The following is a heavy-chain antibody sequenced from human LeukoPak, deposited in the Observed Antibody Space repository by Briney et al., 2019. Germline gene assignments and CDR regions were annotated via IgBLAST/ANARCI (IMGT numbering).Heavy chain of an antibody. J-gene: IGHJ6*03. Sequence: SETLSLTCTVSGDSISSYYWYWFRQPPGKELEWIACIYYSGITHYNPSLKSRVTISLDTSKNQFSLRLSSVTAADTAVYYCARGKRDNGAFYFYLDVWGKGTTVTVSS. CDR2: IYYSGIT. D-gene: IGHD2-8*01. CDR3: ARGKRDNGAFYFYLDV. CDR1: GDSISSYY. V-gene: IGHV4-59*12.